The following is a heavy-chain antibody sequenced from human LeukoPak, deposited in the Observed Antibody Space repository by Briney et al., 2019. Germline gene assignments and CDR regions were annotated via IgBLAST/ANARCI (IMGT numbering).Heavy chain of an antibody. CDR3: ARGGYSYDVFDY. J-gene: IGHJ4*02. Sequence: PSETLSLTCTVSGGSISSGSYYWSWIRQPAGKGLEWIGRIYTSGSTNYNPSLKSRVTISVDTSKNQFSLKLSSVTAADTAVYYCARGGYSYDVFDYWGQGTLVTVSS. V-gene: IGHV4-61*02. CDR2: IYTSGST. CDR1: GGSISSGSYY. D-gene: IGHD5-18*01.